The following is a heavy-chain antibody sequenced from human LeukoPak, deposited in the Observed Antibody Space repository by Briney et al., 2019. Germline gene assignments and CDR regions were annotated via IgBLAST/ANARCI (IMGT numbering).Heavy chain of an antibody. CDR1: GFTFSSHS. CDR3: AKDLGYCSGGSCYSPDYGMDV. D-gene: IGHD2-15*01. J-gene: IGHJ6*02. Sequence: GGSLRLSCAASGFTFSSHSMNWVRQDPGKGLEWVSVIYIGGSTYYADSVKGRFTISRDNSKNTLYLQMNSLRAEDTAVYYCAKDLGYCSGGSCYSPDYGMDVWGQGTTVTVSS. V-gene: IGHV3-53*01. CDR2: IYIGGST.